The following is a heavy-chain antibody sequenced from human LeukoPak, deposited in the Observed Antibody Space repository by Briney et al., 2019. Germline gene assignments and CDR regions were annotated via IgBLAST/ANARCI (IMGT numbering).Heavy chain of an antibody. J-gene: IGHJ4*02. CDR1: GGSISSSY. V-gene: IGHV4-4*07. CDR3: ARARYASSGGFDY. CDR2: IYSSGTT. Sequence: SETLSLTCTVSGGSISSSYGNWIRQPAGKGLEWIGRIYSSGTTNYNPSLESRVTMSVDTSNNQFSLRLTSVTAADTAVYYCARARYASSGGFDYWGQGTLVTVSS. D-gene: IGHD3-16*01.